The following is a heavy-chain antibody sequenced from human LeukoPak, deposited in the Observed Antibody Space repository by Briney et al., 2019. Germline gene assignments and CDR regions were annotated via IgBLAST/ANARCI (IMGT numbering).Heavy chain of an antibody. CDR2: ISSSSSYI. Sequence: GGSLRLSCSASGFTFTNYWMHWVRQAPGKGLEWVSSISSSSSYIYYADSVKGRFTISRDNAKNSLYLQMNSLRAEDTAVYYCARVERGYSYGCDYWGQGTLVTVSS. V-gene: IGHV3-21*01. CDR1: GFTFTNYW. CDR3: ARVERGYSYGCDY. J-gene: IGHJ4*02. D-gene: IGHD5-18*01.